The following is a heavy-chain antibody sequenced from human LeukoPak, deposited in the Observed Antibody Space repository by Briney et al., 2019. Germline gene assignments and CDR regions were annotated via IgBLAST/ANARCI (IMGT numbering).Heavy chain of an antibody. V-gene: IGHV1-69*13. CDR1: GGTFSSYA. J-gene: IGHJ3*02. CDR2: IIPIFGTA. CDR3: AREEGNWGDAFDI. D-gene: IGHD7-27*01. Sequence: SVKVSCKASGGTFSSYAISWVRQAPGQGLEWMGGIIPIFGTANYAQKFQGRVTITADESTSTAYMELSSLRSDDTAVYYCAREEGNWGDAFDIWGQGTMVTVSS.